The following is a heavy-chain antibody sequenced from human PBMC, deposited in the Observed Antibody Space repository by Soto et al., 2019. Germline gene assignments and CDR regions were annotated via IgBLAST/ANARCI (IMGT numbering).Heavy chain of an antibody. J-gene: IGHJ4*02. CDR2: INSDGTTI. CDR1: GFTFSDYW. CDR3: ARVRYGGYAFES. Sequence: EVHLVESGGGLVQPGWSLRLSCAASGFTFSDYWMHWVRQAPGKGLVWVSRINSDGTTISYADSVKGRFTISRDNAENTLFLQMNSLRAEDTAVYYCARVRYGGYAFESSGQGTLVTFSS. D-gene: IGHD5-12*01. V-gene: IGHV3-74*01.